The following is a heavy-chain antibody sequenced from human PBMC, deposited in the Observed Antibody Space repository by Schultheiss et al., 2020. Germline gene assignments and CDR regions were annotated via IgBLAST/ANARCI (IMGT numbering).Heavy chain of an antibody. J-gene: IGHJ4*02. CDR1: GGSISSGGYS. CDR3: AGGSLHFDY. Sequence: SETLSLTCAVSGGSISSGGYSWSWIRQPPGKGLEWIGYIYHSGSTYYNPSLKSRVTISVDTSKNQFSLKLSSVTAADTAVYYCAGGSLHFDYWGQGTLVTVSS. D-gene: IGHD3-16*01. CDR2: IYHSGST. V-gene: IGHV4-30-2*02.